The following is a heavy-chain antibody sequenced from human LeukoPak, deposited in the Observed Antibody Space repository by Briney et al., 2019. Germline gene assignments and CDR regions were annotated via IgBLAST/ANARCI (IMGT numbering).Heavy chain of an antibody. Sequence: SVKVSCKASEGTFSSYAISWVRQAPGQGLEWMGGIIPIFGTANYAQKFQGRVTITTDESTSTAYMELSSLRSEDTAVYYCARDLADSGSYYAGDPWGQGTLVTVSS. D-gene: IGHD3-10*01. V-gene: IGHV1-69*05. CDR1: EGTFSSYA. CDR2: IIPIFGTA. CDR3: ARDLADSGSYYAGDP. J-gene: IGHJ5*02.